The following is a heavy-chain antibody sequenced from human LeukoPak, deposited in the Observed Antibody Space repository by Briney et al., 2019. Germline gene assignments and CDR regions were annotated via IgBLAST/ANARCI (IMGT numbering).Heavy chain of an antibody. Sequence: GGSLRLSCAASGFTFGSYSMNWVRQAPGKGLEWVAIISYDGSNTYYADSVKGRFTISRDNPKNTLYLQMNSLRAEDTAVYYCARGATYAYYQDYWGQGTLVTVSS. V-gene: IGHV3-30*03. J-gene: IGHJ4*02. CDR1: GFTFGSYS. CDR3: ARGATYAYYQDY. CDR2: ISYDGSNT. D-gene: IGHD1-26*01.